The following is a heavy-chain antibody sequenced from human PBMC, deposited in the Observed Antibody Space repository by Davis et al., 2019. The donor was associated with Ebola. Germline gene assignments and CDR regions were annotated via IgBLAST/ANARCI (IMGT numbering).Heavy chain of an antibody. CDR3: ARVVLPDPLHYYGMDV. CDR2: ISSSSSTK. Sequence: GESLKISCAASGFTFSSYSMNWVRQAPGKGLEWVSYISSSSSTKRYPDSVKGRFTISRDNAKNSLYLQMDSLRDEDTAVYFCARVVLPDPLHYYGMDVWGKGTTVTVSS. CDR1: GFTFSSYS. D-gene: IGHD2-8*01. J-gene: IGHJ6*04. V-gene: IGHV3-48*02.